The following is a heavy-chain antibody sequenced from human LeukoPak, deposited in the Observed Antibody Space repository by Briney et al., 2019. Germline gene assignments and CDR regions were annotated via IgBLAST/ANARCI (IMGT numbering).Heavy chain of an antibody. CDR3: ARERPSKCYFDY. V-gene: IGHV1-46*01. J-gene: IGHJ4*02. CDR2: INPSAGNT. Sequence: ASVKVSCKASGYTFTNYYVHWVRQAPGQGPEYMGIINPSAGNTNYAQKFQGRITMTRDTSTTTVYTELSSLVSEDTAVYYCARERPSKCYFDYWGQGTLVTVPS. CDR1: GYTFTNYY.